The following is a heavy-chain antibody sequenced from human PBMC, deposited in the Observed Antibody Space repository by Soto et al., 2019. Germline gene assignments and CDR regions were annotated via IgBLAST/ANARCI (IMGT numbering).Heavy chain of an antibody. CDR2: IYPGDSDT. Sequence: PGESLKISCKGSGYSFTSYWIGWARQMPGKGLEWMGIIYPGDSDTRYSPSFQGQVTISADKSISTAYLQWSSLKASDTAMYYCARRGDRIAVAGANPPRDYYYYYGMDVWGQGTTVTVSS. J-gene: IGHJ6*02. V-gene: IGHV5-51*01. CDR3: ARRGDRIAVAGANPPRDYYYYYGMDV. D-gene: IGHD6-19*01. CDR1: GYSFTSYW.